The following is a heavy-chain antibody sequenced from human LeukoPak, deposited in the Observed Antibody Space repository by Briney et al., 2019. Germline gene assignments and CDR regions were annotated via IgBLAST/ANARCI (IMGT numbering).Heavy chain of an antibody. CDR2: IWSDGGNK. Sequence: PGGSLRLSCAESGFTFSSYGMRWVRQTPGKGLEWVAIIWSDGGNKYYADSVKGRFTISRDNSKNTLYLQMNSLRAEDTAVYYCARGSRSFSGGFYYWGQGTLVTVSS. V-gene: IGHV3-33*01. J-gene: IGHJ4*02. CDR3: ARGSRSFSGGFYY. CDR1: GFTFSSYG. D-gene: IGHD1-26*01.